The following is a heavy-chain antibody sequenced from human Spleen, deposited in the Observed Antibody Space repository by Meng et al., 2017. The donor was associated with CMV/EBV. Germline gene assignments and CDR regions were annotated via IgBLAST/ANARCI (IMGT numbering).Heavy chain of an antibody. CDR3: ARDQARGGIYLGDAFDY. V-gene: IGHV3-74*01. Sequence: GESLKISCAASGFTFSSYWMHWVRQAPGKGLVWVSRINSDGSSTSYADSVKGRFTISRDNAKNTLYLQMNSLRAEDTAVYYCARDQARGGIYLGDAFDYWGQGTLVTVSS. D-gene: IGHD1-26*01. CDR1: GFTFSSYW. J-gene: IGHJ4*02. CDR2: INSDGSST.